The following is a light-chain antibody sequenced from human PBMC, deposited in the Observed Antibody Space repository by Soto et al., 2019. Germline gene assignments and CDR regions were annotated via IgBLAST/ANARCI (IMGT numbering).Light chain of an antibody. CDR1: RSNIGAGYD. J-gene: IGLJ3*02. CDR2: GNN. Sequence: QSVLTQPPLVSGAPGQRVTIPCTGSRSNIGAGYDVHWYQQLPGTAPKVVVYGNNNRPSGVPDRFSASKSGSSASLAITGLQAEDEADYYCHSYDNALSGSEVFGGGTKLTVL. V-gene: IGLV1-40*01. CDR3: HSYDNALSGSEV.